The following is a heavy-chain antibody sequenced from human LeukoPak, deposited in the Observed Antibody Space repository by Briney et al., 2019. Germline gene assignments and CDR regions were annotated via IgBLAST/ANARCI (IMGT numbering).Heavy chain of an antibody. D-gene: IGHD3-9*01. J-gene: IGHJ3*02. CDR2: INPNSGGT. CDR3: ATGGYDILTGYTPEAEHAFDI. V-gene: IGHV1-2*02. Sequence: GASVKVSCKASGYTFTGYYMHWVRQAPGQGLEWMGWINPNSGGTNYAQKFQGRVTMTRDTSISTVYMELSSLRSEDTAVYYCATGGYDILTGYTPEAEHAFDIWGQGTMVTVSS. CDR1: GYTFTGYY.